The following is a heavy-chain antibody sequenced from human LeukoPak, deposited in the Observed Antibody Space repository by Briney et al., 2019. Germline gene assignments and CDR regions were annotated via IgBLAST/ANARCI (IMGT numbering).Heavy chain of an antibody. D-gene: IGHD1-7*01. V-gene: IGHV1-2*02. CDR1: GDTFTGYY. J-gene: IGHJ5*02. Sequence: PGASVKVSCKASGDTFTGYYVHWVRQAPGQGLEWMGWINTDSGVANYAQKFQGRLTLTRDKSITTGYMELSSLRSDDTALYYCARDWDPTTGTTRWFDPWAREPWSPSPQ. CDR2: INTDSGVA. CDR3: ARDWDPTTGTTRWFDP.